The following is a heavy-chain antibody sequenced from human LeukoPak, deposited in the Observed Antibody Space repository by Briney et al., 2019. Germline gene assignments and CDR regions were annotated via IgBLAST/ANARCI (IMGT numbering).Heavy chain of an antibody. CDR1: GYTFTSYD. J-gene: IGHJ6*03. D-gene: IGHD2-8*01. V-gene: IGHV1-8*01. Sequence: ASVKVSCKASGYTFTSYDINWVRQATGQGLEWMGWKNPNSGNTGYAQKFQGRVTMTRNTSISTAYMELSSLRSEDTAVYYCARAGGTNGVDDYMDVWGKGTTVTVSS. CDR2: KNPNSGNT. CDR3: ARAGGTNGVDDYMDV.